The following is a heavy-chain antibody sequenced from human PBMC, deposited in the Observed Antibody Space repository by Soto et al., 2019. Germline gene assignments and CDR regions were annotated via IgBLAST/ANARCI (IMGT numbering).Heavy chain of an antibody. Sequence: PSETLSLTCNVSGGSITNSKSYWAWIRQPPGKGLEWVGSVLYTGSAYYTPSLQSRVTISLDTSKNHFSLRLTSVTAADTAVYFCARPSGSNSEFEYWGQGALVTVSS. D-gene: IGHD1-26*01. J-gene: IGHJ4*02. CDR2: VLYTGSA. CDR3: ARPSGSNSEFEY. CDR1: GGSITNSKSY. V-gene: IGHV4-39*02.